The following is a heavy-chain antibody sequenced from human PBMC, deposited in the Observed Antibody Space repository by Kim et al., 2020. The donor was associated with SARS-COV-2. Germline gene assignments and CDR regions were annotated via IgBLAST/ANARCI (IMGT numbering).Heavy chain of an antibody. Sequence: GGSLRLSCAASGFTFSSCAMHWVRQAQGKGLEYVSAISSNGGSTYYANSVKGRFTISRDNSKNTLYLQMGSLRAEDMAVYYCARTFTMVTPYYYYYMDVWGKGTTVTVSS. CDR3: ARTFTMVTPYYYYYMDV. J-gene: IGHJ6*03. V-gene: IGHV3-64*01. D-gene: IGHD5-18*01. CDR1: GFTFSSCA. CDR2: ISSNGGST.